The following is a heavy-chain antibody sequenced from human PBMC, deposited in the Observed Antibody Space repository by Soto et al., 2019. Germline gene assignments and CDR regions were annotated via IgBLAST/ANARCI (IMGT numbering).Heavy chain of an antibody. D-gene: IGHD2-8*01. Sequence: QVKLVESRGGLVKPGGSLRLSCAASGFTFSDYYMSWIRQAPGKGLEWVSYISSRSSTIFYADSVKGRFTISRDNVKNSLYLQMNSLRAEDTAVYYCASGTNGAFFVCWGQGILVTVSS. CDR2: ISSRSSTI. CDR1: GFTFSDYY. J-gene: IGHJ4*02. CDR3: ASGTNGAFFVC. V-gene: IGHV3-11*01.